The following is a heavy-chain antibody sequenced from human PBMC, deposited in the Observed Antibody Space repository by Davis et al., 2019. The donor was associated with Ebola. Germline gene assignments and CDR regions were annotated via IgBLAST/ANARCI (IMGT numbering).Heavy chain of an antibody. CDR1: GDSISSSNW. V-gene: IGHV4-4*02. CDR3: ASTRDGYNEYFQH. J-gene: IGHJ1*01. CDR2: ISQSGST. Sequence: MPSETLSLTCAVSGDSISSSNWWSWVRQPPGKGLEWIGEISQSGSTNYNPSLQSRVTISVDRSKNQFSLKLSSVTAADTAVYYCASTRDGYNEYFQHWGQGTLVTVSS. D-gene: IGHD5-24*01.